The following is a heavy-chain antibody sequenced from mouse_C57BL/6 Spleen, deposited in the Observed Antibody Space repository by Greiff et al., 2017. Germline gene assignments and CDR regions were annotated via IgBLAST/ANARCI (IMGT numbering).Heavy chain of an antibody. D-gene: IGHD3-2*01. Sequence: VQLKQSGPVLVKPGASVKMSCKASGYTFTDYYMNWVKQSHGKSLEWIGVINPYNGGTSYNQKFKGKATLPVDKSSSTAYMELNSLTSEDAAVYYCARSETRYLDYWGQGTTLTVSS. V-gene: IGHV1-19*01. CDR1: GYTFTDYY. J-gene: IGHJ2*01. CDR3: ARSETRYLDY. CDR2: INPYNGGT.